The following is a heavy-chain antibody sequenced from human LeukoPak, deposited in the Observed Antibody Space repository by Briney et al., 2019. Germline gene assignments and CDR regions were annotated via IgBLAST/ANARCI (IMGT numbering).Heavy chain of an antibody. CDR3: ARDGFGVAIGAFDI. CDR1: GFTFSSYW. CDR2: IKQDGSEK. V-gene: IGHV3-7*01. D-gene: IGHD3-3*01. Sequence: AGGSLRLSCAASGFTFSSYWMSWVRQAPGKGLEWVANIKQDGSEKYYVDSVKGRFTISRDNAKNSLYLQMNSLRAEDTAVYYCARDGFGVAIGAFDIWGQGTMVTVSS. J-gene: IGHJ3*02.